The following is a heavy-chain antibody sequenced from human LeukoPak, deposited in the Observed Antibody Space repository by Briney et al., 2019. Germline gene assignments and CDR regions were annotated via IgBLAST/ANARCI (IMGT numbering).Heavy chain of an antibody. CDR2: ISAYNGNT. Sequence: ASVKVSCKASGYTFTSYGISWVRQAPGQGLEWMGWISAYNGNTNYAQRLQGRVTMTTDTSTSTAYMELRSLRSDDTAVYYCAFSRYYLQGSYYYMDVWGKGTTVTVSS. CDR3: AFSRYYLQGSYYYMDV. D-gene: IGHD2/OR15-2a*01. J-gene: IGHJ6*03. CDR1: GYTFTSYG. V-gene: IGHV1-18*01.